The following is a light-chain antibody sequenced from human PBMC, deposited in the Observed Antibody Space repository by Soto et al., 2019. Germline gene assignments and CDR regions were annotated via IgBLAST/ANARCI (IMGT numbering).Light chain of an antibody. CDR1: QSVDIS. J-gene: IGKJ4*01. Sequence: EIVLTQSPATLSVSPGERATLSCRASQSVDISLAWYQKKAGQAPRLLIYGASTRDSGIPTRFSGSGSGTEFTLTISSLQSEDFAVYFCQSYNDWPLTFGGGTKVDIK. CDR3: QSYNDWPLT. CDR2: GAS. V-gene: IGKV3D-15*01.